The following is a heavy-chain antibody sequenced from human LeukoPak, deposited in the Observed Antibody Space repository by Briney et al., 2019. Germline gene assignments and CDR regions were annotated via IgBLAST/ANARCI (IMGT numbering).Heavy chain of an antibody. CDR2: INPSGGNT. D-gene: IGHD3-22*01. CDR1: GYTFTNYY. J-gene: IGHJ5*02. Sequence: GASVKVSCKASGYTFTNYYMHWVRQAPGQGLEWMGIINPSGGNTNYAQKFQERVTITRDMSTSTAYMELSSLRSDDTAVYYCTADPYYDASGPPRWFDPWGQGTLVTVSS. V-gene: IGHV1-46*01. CDR3: TADPYYDASGPPRWFDP.